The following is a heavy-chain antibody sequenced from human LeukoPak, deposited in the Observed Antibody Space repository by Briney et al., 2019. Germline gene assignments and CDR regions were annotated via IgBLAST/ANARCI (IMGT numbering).Heavy chain of an antibody. J-gene: IGHJ4*02. D-gene: IGHD6-19*01. CDR3: AREYTLYRSGWFLDY. CDR2: IDYSGNT. Sequence: AETLSLTCAVSGVSSYSSIYYWAWVRQPPGKGREWIGTIDYSGNTYYNPSLKSRATISTDTSRTQFSLNLSSVTAADTAVYYCAREYTLYRSGWFLDYWGQGTVVTVSS. V-gene: IGHV4-39*07. CDR1: GVSSYSSIYY.